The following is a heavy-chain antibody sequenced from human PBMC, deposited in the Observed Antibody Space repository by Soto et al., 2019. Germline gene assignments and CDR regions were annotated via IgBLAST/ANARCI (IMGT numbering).Heavy chain of an antibody. CDR1: GGSISSGGYY. V-gene: IGHV4-31*03. J-gene: IGHJ4*02. Sequence: SETLSLTCTVSGGSISSGGYYWSWIRQHPGKGLEWIGYIYYSGSTYYNPSLKSRVTISVDTSKNQFSLKLSSVTAADTAVYYCARDKGPGYSGYPFDYWGQGTLVTVSS. CDR2: IYYSGST. CDR3: ARDKGPGYSGYPFDY. D-gene: IGHD5-12*01.